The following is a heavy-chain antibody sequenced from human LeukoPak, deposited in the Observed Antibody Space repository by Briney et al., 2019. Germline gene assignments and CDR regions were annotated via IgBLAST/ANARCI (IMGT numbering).Heavy chain of an antibody. CDR3: ARKSGYARDY. Sequence: SETLSLTCAVYGESFSGYFWNWIRQPPGKGLEWIGEINHSGSTSNHNPSLKSRVTMSVDTSKNQFSLKLSSVTAADTAVHYCARKSGYARDYWGQGNLVTVSS. V-gene: IGHV4-34*01. CDR1: GESFSGYF. D-gene: IGHD5-12*01. J-gene: IGHJ4*02. CDR2: INHSGSTS.